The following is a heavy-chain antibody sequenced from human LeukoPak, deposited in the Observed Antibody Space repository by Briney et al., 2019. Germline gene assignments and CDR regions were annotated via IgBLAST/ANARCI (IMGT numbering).Heavy chain of an antibody. CDR1: GFTFSSYG. V-gene: IGHV3-30*03. Sequence: GGSLRLSCAASGFTFSSYGMHWVRQAPGKGLERVAVISYDGGNKYYADSVKGRFTISRDNSKNTLYLQMNSLRAEDTAVYYCASHLSLWFGELLPSDYWGQGTLVTVSS. CDR3: ASHLSLWFGELLPSDY. CDR2: ISYDGGNK. J-gene: IGHJ4*02. D-gene: IGHD3-10*01.